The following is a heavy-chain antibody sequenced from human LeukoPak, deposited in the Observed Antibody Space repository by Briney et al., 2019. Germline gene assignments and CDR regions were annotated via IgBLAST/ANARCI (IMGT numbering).Heavy chain of an antibody. J-gene: IGHJ4*02. CDR2: ISSSSSTI. D-gene: IGHD2-2*01. CDR3: ARDPRYCSSTSCQPDY. CDR1: GFTFSSYS. Sequence: PGGSLRLSCAASGFTFSSYSMNWVRQAPGKGLEWVSYISSSSSTIYYADSVKGRFTISRDNAKNSLYLQTNSLRAEDTAVYYCARDPRYCSSTSCQPDYWGQGTLVTVSS. V-gene: IGHV3-48*01.